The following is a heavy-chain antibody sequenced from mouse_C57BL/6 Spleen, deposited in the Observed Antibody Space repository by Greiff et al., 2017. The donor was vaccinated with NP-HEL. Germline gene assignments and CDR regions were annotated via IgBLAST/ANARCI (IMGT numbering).Heavy chain of an antibody. CDR2: ISSGSSTI. Sequence: EVKLVESGGGLVKPGGSLKLSCAASGFTFSDYGMHWVRQAPEKGLEWVAYISSGSSTIYYADTVKGRFTISRDNAKNTLFLQMTSLRSEDTAMYYCARRRDYDGYYYAMDYWGQGTSVTVSS. CDR3: ARRRDYDGYYYAMDY. CDR1: GFTFSDYG. D-gene: IGHD2-4*01. J-gene: IGHJ4*01. V-gene: IGHV5-17*01.